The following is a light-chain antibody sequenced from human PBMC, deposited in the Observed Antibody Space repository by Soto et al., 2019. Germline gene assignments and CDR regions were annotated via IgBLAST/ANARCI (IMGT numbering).Light chain of an antibody. CDR3: QQLNDYPIT. V-gene: IGKV1-9*01. Sequence: DIQLTQSPSFLSASVEDRVTNTCRASQGISSFLAWYQQKPGKAPRLLIYTASTLQGGVPSRFSGSGSGTQFTLTISSLQPEDFATYYCQQLNDYPITFGQGTRLEIK. CDR2: TAS. J-gene: IGKJ5*01. CDR1: QGISSF.